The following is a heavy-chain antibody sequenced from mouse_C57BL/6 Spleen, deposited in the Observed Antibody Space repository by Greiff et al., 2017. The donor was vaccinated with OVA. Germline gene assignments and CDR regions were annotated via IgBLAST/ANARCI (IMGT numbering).Heavy chain of an antibody. Sequence: EVQLQQSGPELVKPGASVKISCKASGYTFTDYYMNWVKQSHGKSLEWIGDINPNNGGTSYNQKFKGKATLTVDKSSSTAYMELRSLTSEDSAVYYCARCEGYSWYFDVWGTGTTVTVSS. CDR2: INPNNGGT. CDR1: GYTFTDYY. D-gene: IGHD2-3*01. J-gene: IGHJ1*03. CDR3: ARCEGYSWYFDV. V-gene: IGHV1-26*01.